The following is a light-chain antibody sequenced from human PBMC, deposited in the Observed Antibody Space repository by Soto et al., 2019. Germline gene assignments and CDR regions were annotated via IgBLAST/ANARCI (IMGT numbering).Light chain of an antibody. Sequence: DIQVTQSPSAMSAAVGARVTITCRTSQDISNRLGWFQQRPGKAPKRLISSASTLETGVPSRFSGTGSGTEFTLTISSLQPEDFATYYRQQQATYPRAFGRGTKVEMK. CDR2: SAS. J-gene: IGKJ1*01. V-gene: IGKV1-17*03. CDR3: QQQATYPRA. CDR1: QDISNR.